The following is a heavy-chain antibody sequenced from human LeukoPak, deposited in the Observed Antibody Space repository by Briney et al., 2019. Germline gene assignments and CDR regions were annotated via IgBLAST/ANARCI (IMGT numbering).Heavy chain of an antibody. CDR2: ISSSSYI. D-gene: IGHD3-16*02. J-gene: IGHJ5*02. Sequence: PGGSLRLSCAASGFTFSSYTMNWVRQAPGKGLEWVSSISSSSYIYYADSVKGRFTISRDNAKNSLYLQMNSLRAEDTAVYYCARDRXGXYIXGSYRPDXFXPWGQGTXVTVS. CDR3: ARDRXGXYIXGSYRPDXFXP. V-gene: IGHV3-21*01. CDR1: GFTFSSYT.